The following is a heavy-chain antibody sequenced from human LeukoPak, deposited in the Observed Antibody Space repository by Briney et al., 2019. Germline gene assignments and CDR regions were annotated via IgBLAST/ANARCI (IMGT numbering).Heavy chain of an antibody. V-gene: IGHV3-21*01. CDR1: GFSFSSYW. CDR2: ISSSSSYI. D-gene: IGHD4-11*01. J-gene: IGHJ5*02. CDR3: ARDHYRNGWYNWSDP. Sequence: GGSLRLSCVASGFSFSSYWMHWVRQAPGKGLEWVSSISSSSSYIYYADSVKGRFTISRDNAKNSLYLQMNSLRAEDTAVYYCARDHYRNGWYNWSDPWGQGTLVTVSS.